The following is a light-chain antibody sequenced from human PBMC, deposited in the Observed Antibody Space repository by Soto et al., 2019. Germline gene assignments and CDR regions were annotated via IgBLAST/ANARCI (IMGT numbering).Light chain of an antibody. V-gene: IGLV2-23*02. CDR2: GVT. CDR1: GSDIGNYNL. J-gene: IGLJ7*01. CDR3: CSYAGVTSVI. Sequence: QSALTQPASVSGSPGQSITISCTGTGSDIGNYNLVSWYQEHPGKAPTLIIYGVTKRPSGVSRRFSGSKSGNTASLTISGLQAEDEADYFCCSYAGVTSVIFGGGTQLTVL.